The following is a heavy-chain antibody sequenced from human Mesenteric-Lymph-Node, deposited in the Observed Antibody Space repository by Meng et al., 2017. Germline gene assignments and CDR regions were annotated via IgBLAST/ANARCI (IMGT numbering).Heavy chain of an antibody. J-gene: IGHJ4*02. CDR1: GGSISGSS. CDR3: ARGDLSGWGSFFDY. D-gene: IGHD3-16*01. CDR2: INHSVSI. V-gene: IGHV4-34*01. Sequence: GQVKPGGAGALQASVTLCLTRAFYGGSISGSSGSWMRPPPGKGLEWIREINHSVSINYNPSLKSRVTISAHTSKTQFSMKLSSVYAADTAVYYCARGDLSGWGSFFDYWGQGTLVTVSS.